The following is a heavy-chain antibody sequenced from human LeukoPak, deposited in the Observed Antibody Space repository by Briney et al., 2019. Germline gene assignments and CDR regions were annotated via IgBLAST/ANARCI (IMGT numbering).Heavy chain of an antibody. V-gene: IGHV3-21*01. CDR2: ISSSSSYI. D-gene: IGHD6-13*01. CDR3: ARDSSGSCPY. Sequence: GGSLRLSCAASGFTFSSYSMNWVHQAPGKGLEWVSSISSSSSYIYYADSVKGRFTISRDNAKNSLYLQMNSLRAEDTAVYYCARDSSGSCPYWGQGTLVTVSS. J-gene: IGHJ4*02. CDR1: GFTFSSYS.